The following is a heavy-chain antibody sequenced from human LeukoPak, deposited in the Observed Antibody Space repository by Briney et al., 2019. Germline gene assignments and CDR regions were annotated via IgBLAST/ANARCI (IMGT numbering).Heavy chain of an antibody. CDR3: ARDRWEASNYDSSGLIDY. Sequence: ASVKVSCKASGGTFSSYAISWVRQAPGQGLEWMGGIIPIFGTANYAQKFQGRVTITADESTGTAYMELSSLRSEDTAVYYCARDRWEASNYDSSGLIDYWGQGTLVTVSS. CDR1: GGTFSSYA. V-gene: IGHV1-69*13. D-gene: IGHD3-22*01. J-gene: IGHJ4*02. CDR2: IIPIFGTA.